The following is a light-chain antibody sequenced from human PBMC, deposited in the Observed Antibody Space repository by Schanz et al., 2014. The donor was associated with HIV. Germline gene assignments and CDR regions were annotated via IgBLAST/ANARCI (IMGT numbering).Light chain of an antibody. CDR2: DNT. V-gene: IGLV1-51*02. Sequence: QSVLTQPPSVSAAPGQKVTISCSGSSSNIGNNYVSWFQQFPGTAPKLLIFDNTNRPSGVPDRFSGSKSDTSASLTISGLQADDEAHYYCNSYTSTATVIFGVGTKLTV. CDR3: NSYTSTATVI. CDR1: SSNIGNNY. J-gene: IGLJ2*01.